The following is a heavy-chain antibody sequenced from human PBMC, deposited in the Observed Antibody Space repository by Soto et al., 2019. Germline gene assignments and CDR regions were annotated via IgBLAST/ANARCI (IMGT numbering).Heavy chain of an antibody. J-gene: IGHJ5*02. CDR2: IYYSGST. CDR3: ARGWADGAAAGTRVTGSFDP. V-gene: IGHV4-31*03. Sequence: QVQLQESGPGLVKPSQTLSLTCTVSGGSISSGGYYWSWIRQHPGKGLEWIGYIYYSGSTYYNPSLKSRVTISVDTSNNQLSLKLSSVTAADTAVYYCARGWADGAAAGTRVTGSFDPWGQGTLVTVSS. CDR1: GGSISSGGYY. D-gene: IGHD6-13*01.